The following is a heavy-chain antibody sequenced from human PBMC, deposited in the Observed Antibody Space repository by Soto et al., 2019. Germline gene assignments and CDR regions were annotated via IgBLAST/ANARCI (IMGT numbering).Heavy chain of an antibody. CDR3: ARVSWREKYGMDV. CDR2: IFTRSSQI. Sequence: GGSLRLSCTASGFAFSSFNMNWVRQAPGKGLEWVSSIFTRSSQIYYADSVKGRFTISRDDAKNSLSLQMMSLRADDTAMYYCARVSWREKYGMDVWGQGTTVTVSS. J-gene: IGHJ6*02. CDR1: GFAFSSFN. V-gene: IGHV3-21*04.